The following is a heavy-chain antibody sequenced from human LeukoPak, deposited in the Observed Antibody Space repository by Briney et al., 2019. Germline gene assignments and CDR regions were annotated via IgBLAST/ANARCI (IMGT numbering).Heavy chain of an antibody. V-gene: IGHV3-23*01. CDR1: GFTFSSSA. D-gene: IGHD2-2*01. J-gene: IGHJ4*02. CDR3: AKVGGYCSSTSCHAYFDY. Sequence: PGTSLRLSCAASGFTFSSSAMNWVRQAPGMGLEWVSTITDSGVSTYYTDSVKGRFTISRDNSKNTLYLQMNSLRAEDTAVYYCAKVGGYCSSTSCHAYFDYWGQGTLVTVSS. CDR2: ITDSGVST.